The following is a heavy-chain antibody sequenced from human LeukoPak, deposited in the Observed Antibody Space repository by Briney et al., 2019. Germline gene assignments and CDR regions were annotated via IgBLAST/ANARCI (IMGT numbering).Heavy chain of an antibody. V-gene: IGHV4-59*01. CDR3: ARGPTRYYFDY. CDR1: GGSLSSYY. J-gene: IGHJ4*02. CDR2: IFYSGNT. D-gene: IGHD1-1*01. Sequence: SETLSLTCTVSGGSLSSYYWSWNRQSPGKGLQWIGHIFYSGNTNYNPSLKSRVIISLDTSKNQFSLNLTSVTAADTALYYCARGPTRYYFDYWGQGTLVTVSS.